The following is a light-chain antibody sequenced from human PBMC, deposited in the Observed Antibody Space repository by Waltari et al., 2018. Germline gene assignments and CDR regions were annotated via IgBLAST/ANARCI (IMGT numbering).Light chain of an antibody. CDR1: SGSLSTTSY. CDR3: ALYMGSGIWV. Sequence: QTVVTQEPSLSVSPGWTVTLTCALSSGSLSTTSYATWYQQTPVQAPRTLVYKANARSSGVPDRFSGSILGNTAALTITGAQADDESDYYCALYMGSGIWVFGGGTRLTVL. CDR2: KAN. V-gene: IGLV8-61*01. J-gene: IGLJ3*02.